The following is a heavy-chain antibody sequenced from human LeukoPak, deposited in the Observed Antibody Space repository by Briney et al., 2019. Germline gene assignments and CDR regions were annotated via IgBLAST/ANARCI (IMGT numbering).Heavy chain of an antibody. D-gene: IGHD2-2*01. CDR3: ARVRCSSTSCYSAAAAGA. Sequence: SETLSLTCTVSGGSISSSSYYWGWIRQPPGKGLEWIGSIYYSGSTYYNPSLKSRVTISVDTSKNQFSLKLSSVTAADTAVYYCARVRCSSTSCYSAAAAGAWGQGTLVTVSS. J-gene: IGHJ5*02. CDR2: IYYSGST. CDR1: GGSISSSSYY. V-gene: IGHV4-39*07.